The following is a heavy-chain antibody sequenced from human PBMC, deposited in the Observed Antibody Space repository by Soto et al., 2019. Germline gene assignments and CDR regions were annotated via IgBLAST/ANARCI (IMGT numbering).Heavy chain of an antibody. CDR2: IIPIFGTA. Sequence: SVKVSCKASGGTFSSYAISWVRQAPGQGLEWMGGIIPIFGTANYAQKFQGRVTITADESTSTAYMELSSLRSEDTAVYYCARGCSSTSCYTTTAGNYYYYGMDVWGQGTTVTVSS. D-gene: IGHD2-2*02. J-gene: IGHJ6*02. CDR1: GGTFSSYA. CDR3: ARGCSSTSCYTTTAGNYYYYGMDV. V-gene: IGHV1-69*13.